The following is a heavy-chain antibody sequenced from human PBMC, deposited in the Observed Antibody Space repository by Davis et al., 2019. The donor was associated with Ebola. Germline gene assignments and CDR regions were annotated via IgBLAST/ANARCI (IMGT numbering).Heavy chain of an antibody. CDR3: AKDMSTAMVLITVFDY. D-gene: IGHD5-18*01. V-gene: IGHV1-2*06. CDR1: GYTFTGYY. J-gene: IGHJ4*02. CDR2: INPNSGGT. Sequence: ASVKVSCKASGYTFTGYYMHWVRQTPGQGLEWMGRINPNSGGTNYAQKFQGRVTMTRDTSISTAYMELSRLRADDTAVYYCAKDMSTAMVLITVFDYWGQGTLVTVSS.